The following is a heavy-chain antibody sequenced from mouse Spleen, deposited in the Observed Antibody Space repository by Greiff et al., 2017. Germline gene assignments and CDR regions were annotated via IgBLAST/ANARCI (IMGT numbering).Heavy chain of an antibody. D-gene: IGHD3-2*01. Sequence: QVQLQQPGAELVMPGASVKLSCKASGYTFTSYWMHWVKQRPGQGLEWIGEIDPSDSYTNYNQKFKGKATLTVDKSSSTAYMQLSSLTSEDSAVYYCARTARAAWFAYWGQGTLVTVSA. J-gene: IGHJ3*01. CDR2: IDPSDSYT. CDR3: ARTARAAWFAY. CDR1: GYTFTSYW. V-gene: IGHV1-69*01.